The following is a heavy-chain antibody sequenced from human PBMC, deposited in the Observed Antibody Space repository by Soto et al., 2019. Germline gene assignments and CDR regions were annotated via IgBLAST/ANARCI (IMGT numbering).Heavy chain of an antibody. CDR1: GGSINAFF. Sequence: LSLTCTVSGGSINAFFWIWVRQPPGKGLESIGYIFYSGSTNYNPSLKSRVTISLDTSKTQFSLNLTSVTAADTAVYYCATQTGLYYYGLDVWGQGTMVTVSS. V-gene: IGHV4-59*01. CDR2: IFYSGST. CDR3: ATQTGLYYYGLDV. J-gene: IGHJ6*02.